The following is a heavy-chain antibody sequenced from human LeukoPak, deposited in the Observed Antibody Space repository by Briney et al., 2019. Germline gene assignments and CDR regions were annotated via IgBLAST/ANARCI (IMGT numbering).Heavy chain of an antibody. CDR2: IYPGDPDT. Sequence: GESLKITCKGSGYSFTSYWIGWVRQMPGKGLEWLGIIYPGDPDTRYSPSFQGQVTISADKSISTAYLQWSSLKASDTAMYYCVGSLTVTTAWYFDLWGRGTLVIVSS. CDR1: GYSFTSYW. CDR3: VGSLTVTTAWYFDL. V-gene: IGHV5-51*01. D-gene: IGHD4-17*01. J-gene: IGHJ2*01.